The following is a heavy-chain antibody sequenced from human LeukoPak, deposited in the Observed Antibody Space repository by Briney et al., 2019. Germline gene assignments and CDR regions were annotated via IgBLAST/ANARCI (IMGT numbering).Heavy chain of an antibody. J-gene: IGHJ3*02. V-gene: IGHV1-2*02. Sequence: GASVKVSCKASGYTFTGYYMHWVRQAPGQGLEWMGWINPNSGGTNYAQKFQGRVTMTRDTSISTAYMELSSLRSEDTAVYYCARDGGPGIREAFDIWGQGTMVTVSS. D-gene: IGHD3-16*01. CDR1: GYTFTGYY. CDR3: ARDGGPGIREAFDI. CDR2: INPNSGGT.